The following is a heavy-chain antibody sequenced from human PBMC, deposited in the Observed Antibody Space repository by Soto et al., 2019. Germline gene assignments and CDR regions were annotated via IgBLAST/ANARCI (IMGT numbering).Heavy chain of an antibody. Sequence: SVKVSCKASGGTFSSYAISWVRQAPGQGLEWMGGIIPIYGTTNYAQKLQGRVTMTADESTSTAYMELRSLRSDDTAVYYCAREGYEAAANYWGQGTLVTVSS. D-gene: IGHD6-13*01. CDR1: GGTFSSYA. J-gene: IGHJ4*02. V-gene: IGHV1-69*13. CDR3: AREGYEAAANY. CDR2: IIPIYGTT.